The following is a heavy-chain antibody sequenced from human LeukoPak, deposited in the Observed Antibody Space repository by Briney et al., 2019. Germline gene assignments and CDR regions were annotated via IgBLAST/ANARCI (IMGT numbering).Heavy chain of an antibody. D-gene: IGHD2-2*01. V-gene: IGHV4-4*07. CDR3: ARGWIVVPAASPYYYGMDV. CDR2: IYTSGST. J-gene: IGHJ6*02. Sequence: SETLSLTCTVSGGSISSYYWSWIRQPAGKGLEWIGRIYTSGSTNYNPSLKSRVTISVDTSKNQFSLKLSSVTAADTAVYYCARGWIVVPAASPYYYGMDVWGQGTTVTVSS. CDR1: GGSISSYY.